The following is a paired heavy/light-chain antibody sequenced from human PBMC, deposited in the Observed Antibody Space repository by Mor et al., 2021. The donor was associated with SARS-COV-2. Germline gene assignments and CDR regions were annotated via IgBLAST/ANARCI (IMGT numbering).Heavy chain of an antibody. D-gene: IGHD1-26*01. J-gene: IGHJ4*02. CDR2: ISSSGGNT. V-gene: IGHV3-23*01. CDR3: AKAVGLLISSQHYFDC. CDR1: GFTFSSYG. Sequence: EVELLESGGGLVQPGGSLRLSCAASGFTFSSYGMSWVRQAPGRGLEWVSSISSSGGNTYHADSVKGRFTISRHNSKKMLWLQMNSLRAEDTAVYYCAKAVGLLISSQHYFDCWGQGTLVTVSS.
Light chain of an antibody. CDR3: CSYAGSYTLL. CDR1: SSDVGGYNY. V-gene: IGLV2-11*01. Sequence: QSALTQPRSVSGSPGQSVTISCTGTSSDVGGYNYVSWYQQHPGEAPKLVIFDVTKRPSGVPDRFSGSKSGNTASLTISGLQAEDEADYYCCSYAGSYTLLFGGGTKLTVL. CDR2: DVT. J-gene: IGLJ2*01.